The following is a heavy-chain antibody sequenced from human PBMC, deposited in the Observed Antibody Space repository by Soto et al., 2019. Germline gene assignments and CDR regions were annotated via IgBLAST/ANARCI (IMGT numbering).Heavy chain of an antibody. D-gene: IGHD3-10*01. CDR1: GFTFSDNW. J-gene: IGHJ4*02. CDR2: ISGDASST. CDR3: TRGGPRTSYCGLFDS. Sequence: EVKVVESGGGLVQPGGSLRLSCAASGFTFSDNWMHWVRQPPGKGPVWVSRISGDASSTSYADSVKGRFTISRDSAKNTVYLEMDSLRVEDTAVYYCTRGGPRTSYCGLFDSWGQGTLVPVSS. V-gene: IGHV3-74*01.